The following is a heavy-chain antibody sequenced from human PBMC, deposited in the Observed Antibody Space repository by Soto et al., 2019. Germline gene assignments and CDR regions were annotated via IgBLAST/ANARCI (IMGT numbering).Heavy chain of an antibody. CDR2: IYYNGNT. J-gene: IGHJ5*02. V-gene: IGHV4-59*11. D-gene: IGHD2-2*01. CDR1: GGSISNHY. CDR3: ARTKDIVVVPAATWFEP. Sequence: SETLSLTCTVSGGSISNHYWSWIRQPPGKGLEWIGYIYYNGNTNYNPPLKSRVTISVDTSKNQFSLKLSSVTAADTAVYYCARTKDIVVVPAATWFEPWGQGTLVTVSS.